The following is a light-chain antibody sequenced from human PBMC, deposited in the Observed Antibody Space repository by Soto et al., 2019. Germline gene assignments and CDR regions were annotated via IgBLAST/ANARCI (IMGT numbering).Light chain of an antibody. CDR2: GAF. V-gene: IGKV3-20*01. CDR3: QQYGRSTFT. CDR1: QSVSSSN. J-gene: IGKJ3*01. Sequence: EIVLTQSPGTLSLSPGERATLSCRASQSVSSSNLAWYQQKPGQAPRLLIYGAFFRATGIPDRFSGSGSGTDFTLTISRMEPEDFAVYYCQQYGRSTFTFGPGTKVDIK.